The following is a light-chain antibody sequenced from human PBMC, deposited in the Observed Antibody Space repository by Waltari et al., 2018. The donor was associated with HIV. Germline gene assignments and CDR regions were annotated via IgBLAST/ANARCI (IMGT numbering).Light chain of an antibody. CDR3: QQYNSWPRT. CDR1: QSVSNS. Sequence: EIVMTQSPATLSVSPGGRATLSCRASQSVSNSLVWYQQRPCQAPRLLIYGASTRATGIPGRVSGSGSGTEFTLTINSLQSEDFAVYYCQQYNSWPRTFGQGTKVEVK. CDR2: GAS. J-gene: IGKJ1*01. V-gene: IGKV3-15*01.